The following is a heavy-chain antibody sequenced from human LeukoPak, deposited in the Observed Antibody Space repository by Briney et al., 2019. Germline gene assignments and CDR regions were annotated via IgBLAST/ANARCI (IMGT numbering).Heavy chain of an antibody. CDR3: AREGPQIDSSGYYSLDN. Sequence: GGSLRLSCAASGIAFSTYAMTWVRQTPGKGLEWVSAITSSGGATYYANSVKGRFTISRDNSKNTLYLQMNGLRAEDTAVYYCAREGPQIDSSGYYSLDNWGQGTLVTVS. D-gene: IGHD3-22*01. V-gene: IGHV3-23*01. J-gene: IGHJ4*02. CDR1: GIAFSTYA. CDR2: ITSSGGAT.